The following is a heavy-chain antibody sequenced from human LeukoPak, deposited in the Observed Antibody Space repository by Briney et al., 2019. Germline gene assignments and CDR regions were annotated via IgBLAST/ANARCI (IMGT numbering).Heavy chain of an antibody. D-gene: IGHD3-22*01. CDR3: AIITYYYDSSGYYH. V-gene: IGHV1-8*01. J-gene: IGHJ5*02. Sequence: ASVKVSCKASGYTFTSYDINWVRQATGQGPEWMGWMNPNSGNTGYAQKFQGRATMTRNTSISTAYMELSSLRSEDTAVYYCAIITYYYDSSGYYHWGQGTLVTVSS. CDR1: GYTFTSYD. CDR2: MNPNSGNT.